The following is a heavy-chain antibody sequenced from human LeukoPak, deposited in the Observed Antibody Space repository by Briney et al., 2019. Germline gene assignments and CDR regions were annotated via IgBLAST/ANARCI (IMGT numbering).Heavy chain of an antibody. V-gene: IGHV1-18*01. CDR2: ISAYNGNT. Sequence: ASVKVSCKASGYTFTSYGISWVRQAPGQGLEWMGWISAYNGNTNYAQKLQGRVTMTTDTSTSTAYMELRSLRSDDTAVYYCASHSHAFYCGSTSCSFDYWGQGTLVTVSS. CDR3: ASHSHAFYCGSTSCSFDY. D-gene: IGHD2-2*01. CDR1: GYTFTSYG. J-gene: IGHJ4*02.